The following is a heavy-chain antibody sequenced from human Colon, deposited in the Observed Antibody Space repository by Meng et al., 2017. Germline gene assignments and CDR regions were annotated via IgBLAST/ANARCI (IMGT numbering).Heavy chain of an antibody. J-gene: IGHJ3*02. Sequence: AETLSLTCTVSGASIRSPNYYWGWIRQSPGKGLEWIGNIYYGGSTHYNPSLESRVTMSIDTSKNQFSVRLSSVTAADTAVYYCARRLITVVAAHGFDIWGQGTVVTVSS. V-gene: IGHV4-39*07. CDR1: GASIRSPNYY. CDR2: IYYGGST. CDR3: ARRLITVVAAHGFDI. D-gene: IGHD3-10*01.